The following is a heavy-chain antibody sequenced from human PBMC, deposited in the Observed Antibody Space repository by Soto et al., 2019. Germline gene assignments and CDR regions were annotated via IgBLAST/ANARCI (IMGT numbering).Heavy chain of an antibody. CDR2: IYYSGST. Sequence: SETLSLTCTVSGGSISSGGYYWSWIRQHPGKGLEWIGYIYYSGSTYYHPSLKSRVTISVDTSKNQFSLKLSSVTAADTAVYYCARGLRTTIGFDPWGQGTLVTVS. V-gene: IGHV4-31*03. CDR1: GGSISSGGYY. J-gene: IGHJ5*02. CDR3: ARGLRTTIGFDP. D-gene: IGHD4-17*01.